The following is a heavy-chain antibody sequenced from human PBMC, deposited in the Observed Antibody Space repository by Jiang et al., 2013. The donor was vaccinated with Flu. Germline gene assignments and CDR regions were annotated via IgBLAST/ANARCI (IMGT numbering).Heavy chain of an antibody. Sequence: LLKPSETLSLTCAVYGGSFSGYYWSWIRQPPGKGLEWIGEINHSGSTNYNPSLKSRVTISVDTSKNQFSLKLSSVTAADTAVYYCARQGSGYYFSGYYYYMDVWGKGTTVTVSS. CDR3: ARQGSGYYFSGYYYYMDV. V-gene: IGHV4-34*01. D-gene: IGHD3-22*01. CDR1: GGSFSGYY. CDR2: INHSGST. J-gene: IGHJ6*03.